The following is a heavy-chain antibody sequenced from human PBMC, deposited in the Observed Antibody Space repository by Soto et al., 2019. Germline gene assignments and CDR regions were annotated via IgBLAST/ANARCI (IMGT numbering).Heavy chain of an antibody. D-gene: IGHD1-26*01. V-gene: IGHV1-69*13. CDR2: IIPIFGTA. CDR1: GGTFSSYA. Sequence: GASVKVSCKASGGTFSSYAISWVRQATGQGLEWMRGIIPIFGTANYAQKFQGRVTITADESTSTAYMELSSLRSEDTAVYYCATHQIWSYGFIYWGQGTLVTVSS. J-gene: IGHJ4*02. CDR3: ATHQIWSYGFIY.